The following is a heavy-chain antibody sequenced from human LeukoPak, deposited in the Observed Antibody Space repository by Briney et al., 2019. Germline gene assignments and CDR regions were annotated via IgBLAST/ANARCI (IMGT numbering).Heavy chain of an antibody. Sequence: GSSVKVSCKASGGTFSSYAISWVRQAPGQGLEWMGGIIPIFGTADYAQKFQGRVKITADESTSTAYIELSSLRSEDTAVYYCARGGSVDFWSGYYTRYYGMAVWGQGTTVTVSS. CDR3: ARGGSVDFWSGYYTRYYGMAV. V-gene: IGHV1-69*01. CDR1: GGTFSSYA. D-gene: IGHD3-3*01. CDR2: IIPIFGTA. J-gene: IGHJ6*02.